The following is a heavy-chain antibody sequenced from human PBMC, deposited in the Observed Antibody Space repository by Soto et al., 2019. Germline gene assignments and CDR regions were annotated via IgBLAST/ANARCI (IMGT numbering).Heavy chain of an antibody. Sequence: PGGALRLSCGASGFTFSSYGMHWGRQAPGKGLEWVAVISYDGSNKYYADSVKGRFTISRDNSKNTLYLQMNSLRAEDTAVYYCAVGSSTSSCFDYWGQGTLVTVSS. J-gene: IGHJ4*02. V-gene: IGHV3-30*03. D-gene: IGHD2-2*01. CDR3: AVGSSTSSCFDY. CDR2: ISYDGSNK. CDR1: GFTFSSYG.